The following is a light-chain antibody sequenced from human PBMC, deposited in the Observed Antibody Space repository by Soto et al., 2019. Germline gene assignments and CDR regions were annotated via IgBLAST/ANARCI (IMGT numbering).Light chain of an antibody. Sequence: DIQMTQSPSSLSASVGDRVTITCQASQDISNYLNWYQQKPGKAPKLLIYDAPNLETGAPSRFSGSGSGTDFTFTISSLQPEDIATYYCQQCDKLPLTFGGGTQVEIK. CDR1: QDISNY. CDR2: DAP. CDR3: QQCDKLPLT. J-gene: IGKJ4*01. V-gene: IGKV1-33*01.